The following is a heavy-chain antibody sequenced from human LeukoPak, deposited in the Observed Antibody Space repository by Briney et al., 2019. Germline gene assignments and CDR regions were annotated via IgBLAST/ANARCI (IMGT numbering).Heavy chain of an antibody. J-gene: IGHJ6*03. Sequence: SGTLSLTCTVSGGSISGYYWSWIRQPPGKGLEWIGYIYYSGSTNYNPSLKSRVTISVDTSKNQFSLKLSSVTAADTAVYYCARYPGDYYYYYMDVWGKGTTVTVSS. D-gene: IGHD2-2*01. V-gene: IGHV4-59*08. CDR2: IYYSGST. CDR3: ARYPGDYYYYYMDV. CDR1: GGSISGYY.